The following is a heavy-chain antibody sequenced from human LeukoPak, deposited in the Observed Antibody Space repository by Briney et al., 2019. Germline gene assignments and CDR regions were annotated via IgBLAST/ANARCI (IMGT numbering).Heavy chain of an antibody. CDR3: ARDLVGYMDV. V-gene: IGHV3-30*03. Sequence: GGSLRLSCAASEFSVGSNYMTWVRQAPGKGLEWVAVISYDGSNKYYADSVKGRFTISRDNSKNTLYLQMNSLRAEDTAVYYCARDLVGYMDVWGKGTTVTVSS. D-gene: IGHD3-16*01. CDR2: ISYDGSNK. J-gene: IGHJ6*03. CDR1: EFSVGSNY.